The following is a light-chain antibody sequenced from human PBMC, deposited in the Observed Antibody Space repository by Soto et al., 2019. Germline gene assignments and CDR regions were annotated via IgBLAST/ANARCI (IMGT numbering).Light chain of an antibody. Sequence: QSALTQPASVSGSPGQSITISCTGTSSDVGGYNYVSWYQQHPGKAPKLMIYEVSNRPSGVSNRFSGSKSGNTASLTISGLQADDEADYYCSSYTYNSTPYVFGTGTKVTVL. J-gene: IGLJ1*01. CDR3: SSYTYNSTPYV. CDR2: EVS. V-gene: IGLV2-14*01. CDR1: SSDVGGYNY.